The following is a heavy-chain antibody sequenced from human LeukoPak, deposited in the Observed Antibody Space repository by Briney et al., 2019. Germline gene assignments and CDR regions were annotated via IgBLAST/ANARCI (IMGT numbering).Heavy chain of an antibody. V-gene: IGHV3-30*04. J-gene: IGHJ4*02. CDR2: ISYDGSNK. CDR3: ARDLTPLGGYSSGWFHFDY. Sequence: AGSLRLSCAASGFTFRSYAMHWVRQAPGKGLEWVAVISYDGSNKYYADSVKGRFTISRDNSKNTLYLQMNSLRAEDTAVYYCARDLTPLGGYSSGWFHFDYWGQGTLVTVSS. D-gene: IGHD6-19*01. CDR1: GFTFRSYA.